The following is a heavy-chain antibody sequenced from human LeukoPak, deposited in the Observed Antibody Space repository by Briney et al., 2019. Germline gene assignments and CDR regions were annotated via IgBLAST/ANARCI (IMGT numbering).Heavy chain of an antibody. CDR3: SRDSSGYSYYFDY. J-gene: IGHJ4*02. Sequence: GSLRLSCTASGFIFGDYGMSWFRQAPGKGLESVGFTRGKAYGGTTEYAASVKGRFTISRDDSKSIAYLQMNSLKTEDTAVYYCSRDSSGYSYYFDYWGQGTLVTVSS. V-gene: IGHV3-49*03. D-gene: IGHD3-22*01. CDR1: GFIFGDYG. CDR2: TRGKAYGGTT.